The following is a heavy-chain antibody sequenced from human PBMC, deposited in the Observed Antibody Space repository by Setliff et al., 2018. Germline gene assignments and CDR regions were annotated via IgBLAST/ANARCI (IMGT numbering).Heavy chain of an antibody. CDR1: GGSISSYY. D-gene: IGHD3-10*01. Sequence: SETLSLTCTVSGGSISSYYWSWIRQPAEKGLEWIGRIYTSGSTNYNPSLKSRVTMSVDTSKTQFSLKLSAVTAADTAVYYCARDSNYYGSGTKSGDYGMDVWGQGTTVTVSS. J-gene: IGHJ6*02. CDR2: IYTSGST. CDR3: ARDSNYYGSGTKSGDYGMDV. V-gene: IGHV4-4*07.